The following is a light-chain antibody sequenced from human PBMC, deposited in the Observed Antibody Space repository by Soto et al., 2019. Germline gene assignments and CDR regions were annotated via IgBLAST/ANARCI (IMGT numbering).Light chain of an antibody. CDR1: QSVSSN. CDR3: QQYDNWPLT. J-gene: IGKJ4*01. Sequence: EIVMTQSPATLPVSPGERATLSCRASQSVSSNLAWYQQKPGQAPRFLIYGASTRATGIPARFSGSGSGTEFTLTISSPQSEDFAVYYCQQYDNWPLTFGGGTKVEIK. V-gene: IGKV3-15*01. CDR2: GAS.